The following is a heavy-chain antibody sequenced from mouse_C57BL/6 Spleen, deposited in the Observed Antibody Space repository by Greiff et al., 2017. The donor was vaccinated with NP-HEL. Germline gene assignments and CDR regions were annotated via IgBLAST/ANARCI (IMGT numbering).Heavy chain of an antibody. CDR2: INPNNGGT. Sequence: EVQLQQSGPELVKPGASVKMSCKASGYTFTDYNMHWVKQSHGKSLEWIGYINPNNGGTSYNQKFKGKATLTVNTSSSTAYMELRSLTSEDSAVYYCARSESITTVVAPGLAYWGQGTLVTVSA. CDR3: ARSESITTVVAPGLAY. J-gene: IGHJ3*01. D-gene: IGHD1-1*01. CDR1: GYTFTDYN. V-gene: IGHV1-22*01.